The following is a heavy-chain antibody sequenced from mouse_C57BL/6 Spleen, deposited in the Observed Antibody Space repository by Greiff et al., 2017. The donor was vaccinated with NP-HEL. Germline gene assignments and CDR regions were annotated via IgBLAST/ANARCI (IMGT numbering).Heavy chain of an antibody. Sequence: QVQLKQSGPELVKPGASVKISCKASGYAFSSSWMNWVKQRPGKGLEWIGRIYPGDGDTNYNGKFKGKATLTADKSSSTAYMQLSSLTSEDSAVYFCARAMGYGPTSGFAYWGQGTLVTVSA. CDR1: GYAFSSSW. J-gene: IGHJ3*01. CDR2: IYPGDGDT. CDR3: ARAMGYGPTSGFAY. V-gene: IGHV1-82*01. D-gene: IGHD1-1*02.